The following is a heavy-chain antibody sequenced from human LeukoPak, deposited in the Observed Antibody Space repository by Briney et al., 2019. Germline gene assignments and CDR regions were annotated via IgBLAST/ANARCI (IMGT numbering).Heavy chain of an antibody. CDR2: ISSSSSYI. V-gene: IGHV3-21*01. J-gene: IGHJ4*02. D-gene: IGHD6-6*01. CDR1: GFTFSSYS. CDR3: ARVRSSSGRRYFDY. Sequence: GGSLRLSCAASGFTFSSYSMNWVRQAPGKGLEWVSSISSSSSYIYYADSVKGRFTISRDNAKNSLYQQMNSLRAEDTAVYYCARVRSSSGRRYFDYWGQGTLVTVSS.